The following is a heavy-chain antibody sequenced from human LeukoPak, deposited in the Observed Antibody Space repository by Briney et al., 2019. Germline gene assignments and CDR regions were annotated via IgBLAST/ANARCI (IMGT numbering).Heavy chain of an antibody. J-gene: IGHJ6*03. D-gene: IGHD2-8*01. Sequence: ASVKVSCKASGGTLSSYAISWVRQAPGQGLEWMGGIIPIFGTANYAQKFQGRVTITADKSTSTAYMELSSLRSEDTAVYYCARTAYCTNGVCPYLYYYYMDVWGKGTTVTVSS. V-gene: IGHV1-69*06. CDR2: IIPIFGTA. CDR1: GGTLSSYA. CDR3: ARTAYCTNGVCPYLYYYYMDV.